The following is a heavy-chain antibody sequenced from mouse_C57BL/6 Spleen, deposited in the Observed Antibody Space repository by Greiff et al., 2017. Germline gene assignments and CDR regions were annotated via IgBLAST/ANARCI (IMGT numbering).Heavy chain of an antibody. V-gene: IGHV5-9*01. CDR2: ISGGGGNT. D-gene: IGHD2-4*01. Sequence: EVQLVESGGGLVKPGGSLKLSCAASGFTFSSYTMSWVRQTPEKRLEWVATISGGGGNTYYPDSVKGRFTISRDNAKNTLYLQMSSLRSEDTALYYCARQRDYDETWFAYWGQGTLVTVSA. CDR3: ARQRDYDETWFAY. J-gene: IGHJ3*01. CDR1: GFTFSSYT.